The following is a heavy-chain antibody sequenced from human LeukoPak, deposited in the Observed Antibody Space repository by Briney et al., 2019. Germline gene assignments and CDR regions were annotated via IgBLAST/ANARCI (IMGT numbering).Heavy chain of an antibody. J-gene: IGHJ4*02. CDR1: GFTFSTCS. V-gene: IGHV3-21*01. CDR2: ISGSRYHI. CDR3: ASGTIVGARGADN. D-gene: IGHD1-26*01. Sequence: GGCLRLSCAASGFTFSTCSMKWVREARGKALEWVSSISGSRYHIYYADSVKGRFTISRDNANNLLYLQMNTLRAKDTAVYYCASGTIVGARGADNWGQGTLVTVSS.